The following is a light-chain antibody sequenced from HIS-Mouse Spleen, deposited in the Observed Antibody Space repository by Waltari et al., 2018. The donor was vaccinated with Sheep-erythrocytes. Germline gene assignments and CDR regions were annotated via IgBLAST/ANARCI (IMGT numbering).Light chain of an antibody. V-gene: IGLV2-14*01. Sequence: QSALTQPASVSGSPGQSITLSCTGTRSDAGAYNYCPWYQQHPGKAPNLMIYEVSNRPSGVSNRFSGSKSGNTASLTISGLQAEDEADYYCSSYTSSSTQVFGGGTKLTVL. CDR1: RSDAGAYNY. CDR2: EVS. J-gene: IGLJ2*01. CDR3: SSYTSSSTQV.